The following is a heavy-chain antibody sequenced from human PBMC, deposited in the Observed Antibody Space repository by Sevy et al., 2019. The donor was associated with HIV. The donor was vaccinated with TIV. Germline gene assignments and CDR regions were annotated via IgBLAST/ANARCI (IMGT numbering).Heavy chain of an antibody. D-gene: IGHD5-12*01. V-gene: IGHV4-59*01. CDR1: GGSISAYY. CDR2: IYYTGST. CDR3: AGAPPVRSGDDSLNWFDP. Sequence: SETLSLTCTVSGGSISAYYWSWIRQPPGKPLEYIGYIYYTGSTNYNPPLKSRVTISVDTSKNQFSLKLNSLTAADTAVYFCAGAPPVRSGDDSLNWFDPWGQGTLVTVSS. J-gene: IGHJ5*02.